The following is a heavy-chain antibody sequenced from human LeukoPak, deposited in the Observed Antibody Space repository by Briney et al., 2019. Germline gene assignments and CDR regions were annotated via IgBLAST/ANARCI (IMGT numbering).Heavy chain of an antibody. D-gene: IGHD6-13*01. CDR3: AKDRDRSSWGYFDY. J-gene: IGHJ4*02. V-gene: IGHV3-23*01. CDR1: GFTFSTSG. Sequence: GGSLRLSCTASGFTFSTSGMTWVRQAPGKGLEWVSSISSTGESTYYGDSVRGRFAISRDNFGNTLDLQMNNLRAEDTAVYYCAKDRDRSSWGYFDYWGQGTLVTVSS. CDR2: ISSTGEST.